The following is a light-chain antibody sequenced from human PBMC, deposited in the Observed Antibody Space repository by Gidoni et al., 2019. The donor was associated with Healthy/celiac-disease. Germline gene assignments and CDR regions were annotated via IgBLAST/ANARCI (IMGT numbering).Light chain of an antibody. CDR3: QQYYSTPLT. CDR2: WAS. Sequence: LLTQSPDSLAVSLGARATINCKSSQSVLYSSNNKNYLAWYQQKPGQPPKLLIYWASTRESGVPDRFSGSGSGTDFTLTISSLQAEDVAVYYCQQYYSTPLTFGGGTKVEIK. CDR1: QSVLYSSNNKNY. V-gene: IGKV4-1*01. J-gene: IGKJ4*01.